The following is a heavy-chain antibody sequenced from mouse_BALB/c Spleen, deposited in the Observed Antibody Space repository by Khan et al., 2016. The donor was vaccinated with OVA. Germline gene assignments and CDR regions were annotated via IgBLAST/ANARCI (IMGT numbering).Heavy chain of an antibody. CDR2: IDPENGET. Sequence: EVQLQQSGAELVRPGALVKLSCKASGCNIKDYYLHWVKQRPEQGLEWIGWIDPENGETVYDPKFQDKASITADTSSNTAYLQFSSLTSEDTAVYYCARSGYFAWFAYWGQGTLVTVSA. J-gene: IGHJ3*01. CDR3: ARSGYFAWFAY. V-gene: IGHV14-1*02. CDR1: GCNIKDYY.